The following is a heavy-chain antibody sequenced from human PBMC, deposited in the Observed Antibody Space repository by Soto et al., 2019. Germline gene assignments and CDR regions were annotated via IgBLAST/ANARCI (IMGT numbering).Heavy chain of an antibody. Sequence: EVQLVESGGGLVQPGRSLRLSCAASGFSFDEYTMHWVRQAPGKGLEWVSGISWNSGTMGYGDSVKGRFTISRDTAKNSLYLQMNSLRAEDTALYYCAKGFCSSTRCLTYSYMDVWGKGPTVTVSS. CDR3: AKGFCSSTRCLTYSYMDV. D-gene: IGHD2-2*01. V-gene: IGHV3-9*01. CDR1: GFSFDEYT. CDR2: ISWNSGTM. J-gene: IGHJ6*03.